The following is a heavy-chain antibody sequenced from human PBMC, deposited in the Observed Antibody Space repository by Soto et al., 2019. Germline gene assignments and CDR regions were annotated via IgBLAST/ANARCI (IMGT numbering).Heavy chain of an antibody. Sequence: SQTLSLTCAISGDSVSSNSAAWNWIRQSPSRGLEWLGRTYYRSKWYNDYAVSVKSRITINPDTSKNQFSLQLNSVTPEDTAVYYCARLSGYSYGNYYYGMDVWGQGTTVTVSS. D-gene: IGHD5-18*01. V-gene: IGHV6-1*01. CDR3: ARLSGYSYGNYYYGMDV. CDR1: GDSVSSNSAA. J-gene: IGHJ6*02. CDR2: TYYRSKWYN.